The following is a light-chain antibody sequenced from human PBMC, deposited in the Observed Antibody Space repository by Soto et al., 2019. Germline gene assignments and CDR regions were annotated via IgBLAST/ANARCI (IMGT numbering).Light chain of an antibody. CDR3: ASYAGDYRFM. CDR1: GGDFGGYNY. J-gene: IGLJ3*02. V-gene: IGLV2-11*01. CDR2: DVS. Sequence: QSALAQPRSVSGSPGQSVTISCTGAGGDFGGYNYVSWYQQQPGKGPKLIIYDVSERPSGVPDRFSGSRSGNTASLTISGLQAEDEAAYYCASYAGDYRFMFGGGTKVTVL.